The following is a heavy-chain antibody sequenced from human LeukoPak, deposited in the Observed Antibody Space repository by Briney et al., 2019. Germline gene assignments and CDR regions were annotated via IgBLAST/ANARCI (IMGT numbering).Heavy chain of an antibody. Sequence: GKSRKISCMCSGYRLTNYWIGWVCGMPQTGRVCVGVIYLGDSDTRYNPSFQGQVTISADKSISTAYLQWSSLRASDTAHYYCARHLHSSGYFHFDYWGQGTLVTVSS. CDR2: IYLGDSDT. CDR3: ARHLHSSGYFHFDY. D-gene: IGHD6-19*01. J-gene: IGHJ4*02. CDR1: GYRLTNYW. V-gene: IGHV5-51*01.